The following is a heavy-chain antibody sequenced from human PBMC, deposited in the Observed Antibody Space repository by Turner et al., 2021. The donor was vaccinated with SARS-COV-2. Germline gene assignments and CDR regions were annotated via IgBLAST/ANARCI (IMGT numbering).Heavy chain of an antibody. V-gene: IGHV3-21*01. CDR2: ITGSSGYI. Sequence: EVQLVASGGGLVKPGGSLRLSCAASGFPFSSYSMNWVRQAPGKGLEWVSSITGSSGYIYYADSVKGRFTISRDNAKTSLYLQMNSLRAEDTAVYYCARVFPTDSSVWYRYYYYYGMDVWGQGTTVTVSS. CDR1: GFPFSSYS. J-gene: IGHJ6*02. D-gene: IGHD6-19*01. CDR3: ARVFPTDSSVWYRYYYYYGMDV.